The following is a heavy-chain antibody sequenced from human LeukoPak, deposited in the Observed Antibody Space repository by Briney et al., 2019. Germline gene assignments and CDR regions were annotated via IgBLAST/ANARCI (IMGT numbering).Heavy chain of an antibody. CDR2: INAGNGNT. V-gene: IGHV1-18*04. J-gene: IGHJ5*02. CDR1: GYTFISYG. Sequence: ASVKVSCKASGYTFISYGISWVRQAPGQGLEWMGWINAGNGNTKYSQKFQGRVTITRDTSASTAYMELSSLRSEDTAVYYCARDRGHSSGWYREDWFDPWGQGTLVTVSS. CDR3: ARDRGHSSGWYREDWFDP. D-gene: IGHD6-19*01.